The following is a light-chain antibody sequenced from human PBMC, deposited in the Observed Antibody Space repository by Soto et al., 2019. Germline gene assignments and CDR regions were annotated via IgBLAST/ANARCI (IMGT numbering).Light chain of an antibody. Sequence: EIVMTQSPATLSVSPGERATLSCRASQGIKDYLAWFQQKPGQAPRLLIYGASTRATAIPARFSGSGSGTEFTLSISSLQSEDFAVYYCQQCGSSPITFGQGTRLEIK. CDR3: QQCGSSPIT. V-gene: IGKV3D-15*02. CDR1: QGIKDY. CDR2: GAS. J-gene: IGKJ5*01.